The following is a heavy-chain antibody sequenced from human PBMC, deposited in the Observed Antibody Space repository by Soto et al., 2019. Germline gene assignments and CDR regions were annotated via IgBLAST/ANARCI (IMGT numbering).Heavy chain of an antibody. CDR3: ARSRNVAEFNDYGGNYHGFDI. CDR1: GGSVNSHA. Sequence: QVQLEQSGAEVKTAGSSVKVSCKAFGGSVNSHAISWVRQAPGQGLEWMGGIIPMFGTPTYAQRFQAGVTISADESTSTVYLDLSSLRSEDTAMYYCARSRNVAEFNDYGGNYHGFDIWGQGTMVTVSS. CDR2: IIPMFGTP. D-gene: IGHD4-17*01. J-gene: IGHJ3*02. V-gene: IGHV1-69*01.